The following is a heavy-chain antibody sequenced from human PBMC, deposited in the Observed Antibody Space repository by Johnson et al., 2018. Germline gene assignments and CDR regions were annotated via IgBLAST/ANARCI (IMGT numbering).Heavy chain of an antibody. J-gene: IGHJ6*03. Sequence: EVQLVESGAEVKKPGESLKISCKGSGYSFAKYWIGWVRQMPGKGLEWIGIIYPDDSNTRYSPSFQGQVTISADRSISTAYLQWGSLKASDPAIYYCARRVEVPKSMTRGLLSRYYFCMDVWGKGTSVTVSS. CDR2: IYPDDSNT. D-gene: IGHD2/OR15-2a*01. CDR1: GYSFAKYW. V-gene: IGHV5-51*03. CDR3: ARRVEVPKSMTRGLLSRYYFCMDV.